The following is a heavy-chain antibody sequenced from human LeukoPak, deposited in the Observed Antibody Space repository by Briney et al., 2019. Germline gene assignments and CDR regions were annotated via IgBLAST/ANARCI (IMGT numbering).Heavy chain of an antibody. D-gene: IGHD1-26*01. CDR3: ARDLSGSLQN. V-gene: IGHV4-38-2*02. Sequence: SETLSLTCTVSGYSISSGYYWGWIRQPPGKGLEWIGSIYSSGSTYYNASLQSRVTISIDTSKNQFSLKLSSVTAADTAVYYCARDLSGSLQNWGQGTLVTVSS. J-gene: IGHJ4*02. CDR2: IYSSGST. CDR1: GYSISSGYY.